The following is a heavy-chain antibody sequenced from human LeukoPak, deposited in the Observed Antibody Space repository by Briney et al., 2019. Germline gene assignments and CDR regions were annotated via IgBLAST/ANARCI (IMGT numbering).Heavy chain of an antibody. CDR1: GFTFGVDG. Sequence: GGSLRLSCIASGFTFGVDGMSWFRQAPGKGLEWVSAISGSGGSTYYADSVKGRFTISRDNSKNTLYLQMNSLRAEDTAVYYCAKGKSIGWYGGGDYFDYWGQGTLVTVSS. D-gene: IGHD6-19*01. CDR3: AKGKSIGWYGGGDYFDY. V-gene: IGHV3-23*01. J-gene: IGHJ4*02. CDR2: ISGSGGST.